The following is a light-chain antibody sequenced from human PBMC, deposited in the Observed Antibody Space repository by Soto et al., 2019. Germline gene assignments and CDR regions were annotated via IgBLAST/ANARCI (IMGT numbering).Light chain of an antibody. Sequence: EIVLTQFPATLSLFPGETATLSCRASRTVGTYLAWYQQKPGQAPRLLISDASNRATGVPTRFSGSGSGTDFTLTISSLEPEDFAVYFCQQRNNWPRITFGQGTRLEIK. J-gene: IGKJ5*01. CDR3: QQRNNWPRIT. CDR1: RTVGTY. CDR2: DAS. V-gene: IGKV3-11*01.